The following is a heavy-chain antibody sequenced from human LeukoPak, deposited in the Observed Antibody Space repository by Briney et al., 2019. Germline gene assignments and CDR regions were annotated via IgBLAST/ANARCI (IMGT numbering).Heavy chain of an antibody. J-gene: IGHJ4*02. V-gene: IGHV3-15*01. CDR1: GFTFSNAW. CDR2: IKSKTDGGTK. D-gene: IGHD6-19*01. CDR3: TTDGIAVAGYFDY. Sequence: PGGSLRLSCAASGFTFSNAWMNWVRQTPGKGLEWVGRIKSKTDGGTKDYAVPVKGRSTISRDDSKNTLYLQMNSLKTEDTAVYYCTTDGIAVAGYFDYWGQGTLVTVSS.